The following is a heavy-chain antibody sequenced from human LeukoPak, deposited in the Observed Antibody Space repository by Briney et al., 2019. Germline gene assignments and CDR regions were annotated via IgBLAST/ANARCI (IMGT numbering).Heavy chain of an antibody. J-gene: IGHJ4*02. CDR2: ISYDGSNK. CDR3: AKVLGVYSSGWYYFDY. Sequence: GGSLRLSCAASGFTFSSYAMHWVRQAPGKGLEWVAVISYDGSNKYYADSVKGRFTISRDNSKNTLYLQMNSLRAEDTAVYYCAKVLGVYSSGWYYFDYWGQGTLVTVSS. V-gene: IGHV3-30-3*01. CDR1: GFTFSSYA. D-gene: IGHD6-19*01.